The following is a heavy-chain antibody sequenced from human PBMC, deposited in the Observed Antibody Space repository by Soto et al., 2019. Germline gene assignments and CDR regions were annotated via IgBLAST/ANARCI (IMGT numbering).Heavy chain of an antibody. CDR2: IRSKAYGGTT. D-gene: IGHD6-19*01. J-gene: IGHJ4*02. Sequence: GGSLRLSCTASGFTFGDYAMSWFRQAPGKGLEWVGFIRSKAYGGTTEYAASVKGRFTISRDDSKSIAYLQMNSLKTEDTAVYYCTRYSSGWYLPRFDYWSQGTLVTVSS. V-gene: IGHV3-49*03. CDR3: TRYSSGWYLPRFDY. CDR1: GFTFGDYA.